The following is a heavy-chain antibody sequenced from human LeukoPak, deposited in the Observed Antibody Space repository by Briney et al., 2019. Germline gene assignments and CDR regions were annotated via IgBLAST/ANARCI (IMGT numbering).Heavy chain of an antibody. CDR1: GGSISSYY. Sequence: KPSETLSLTCTVSGGSISSYYWSWIRQPPGKGLEWIGYIYYSGSTYYNPSLKSRVTISVDTSKNQFSLKLSSVTAADTAVYYCARELGGFGTHYFDYWGQGTLVTVSS. J-gene: IGHJ4*02. V-gene: IGHV4-59*12. D-gene: IGHD3-16*01. CDR3: ARELGGFGTHYFDY. CDR2: IYYSGST.